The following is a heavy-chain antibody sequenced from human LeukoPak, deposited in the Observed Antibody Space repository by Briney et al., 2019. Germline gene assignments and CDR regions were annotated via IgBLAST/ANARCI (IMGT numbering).Heavy chain of an antibody. D-gene: IGHD6-19*01. Sequence: RGSLRLSCAASGFTVSSNYMSWVRQAPEKGLEWVSVIYSGGSTYYADSVKGRFTISRDNSKNTLYLQMNSLRAEDTAVYYCAREASSGCLDYWGQGTLVTVSS. V-gene: IGHV3-53*01. CDR2: IYSGGST. J-gene: IGHJ4*02. CDR3: AREASSGCLDY. CDR1: GFTVSSNY.